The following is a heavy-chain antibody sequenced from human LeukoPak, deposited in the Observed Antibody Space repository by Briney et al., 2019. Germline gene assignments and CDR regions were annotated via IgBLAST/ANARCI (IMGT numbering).Heavy chain of an antibody. J-gene: IGHJ5*02. CDR3: ARRCITMVRGVISIWFDP. CDR2: IYTSGST. V-gene: IGHV4-61*02. Sequence: SETLSLTCTVTGGSISSGSYYWSWIRQPAGKGLEWIGRIYTSGSTNYNPSLKSRVTISVDTSKNQFSLKLSSVTAADTAVYYCARRCITMVRGVISIWFDPWGQGTLVTVSS. CDR1: GGSISSGSYY. D-gene: IGHD3-10*01.